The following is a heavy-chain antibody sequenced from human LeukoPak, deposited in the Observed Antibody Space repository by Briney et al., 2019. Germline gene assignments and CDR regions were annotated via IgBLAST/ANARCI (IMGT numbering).Heavy chain of an antibody. Sequence: GGSLRLSCAASGFNFDDYGMTWVRQAPGEGLEWVSGISWNGGSTAYVDSVKGRFTISRDNAKNSLYLQMNSLRGEDAALYYCARGSGSYSTYFDFWGQGTLVTVSS. CDR2: ISWNGGST. V-gene: IGHV3-20*04. J-gene: IGHJ4*02. CDR1: GFNFDDYG. D-gene: IGHD1-26*01. CDR3: ARGSGSYSTYFDF.